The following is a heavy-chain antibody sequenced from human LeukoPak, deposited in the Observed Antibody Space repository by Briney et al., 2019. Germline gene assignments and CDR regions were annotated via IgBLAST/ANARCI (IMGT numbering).Heavy chain of an antibody. V-gene: IGHV1-2*02. CDR2: INPNSGGT. D-gene: IGHD3-3*01. J-gene: IGHJ3*02. Sequence: ASVKVSCKASGYTFTGYYMHWVRQAPGQGLEWMGWINPNSGGTNYAQKFQGRVTMTRDTSISTAYMGLSRLRSDDTAVYYCARGYAQRAFPHYDFWSGPYDAFDIWGQGTMVTVSS. CDR1: GYTFTGYY. CDR3: ARGYAQRAFPHYDFWSGPYDAFDI.